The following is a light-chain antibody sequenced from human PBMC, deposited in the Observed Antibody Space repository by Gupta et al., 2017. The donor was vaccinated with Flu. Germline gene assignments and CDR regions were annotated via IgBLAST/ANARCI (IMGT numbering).Light chain of an antibody. CDR1: QTMSSSY. CDR2: GAS. CDR3: QQFGNAFT. V-gene: IGKV3-20*01. J-gene: IGKJ2*01. Sequence: TMSLSPGDSATHSCRARQTMSSSYLDWLQQKPGQAPRLLIYGASGRANGVAGRFSGGGAETELTLTSSRLEPEDFAMYYVQQFGNAFTFGHGTEVEI.